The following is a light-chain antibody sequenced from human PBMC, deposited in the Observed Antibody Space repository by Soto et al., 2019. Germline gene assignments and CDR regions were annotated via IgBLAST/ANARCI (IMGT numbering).Light chain of an antibody. Sequence: DIQMTQSPSTLSASVGDRVTITCRASQSISSWLAWYQQKPGKAPKLLIYKASSLESGVPSRFSGSGSGTEFTLNISSLQPDDFATYYCQKYNSLYTFGQGTKLEIK. J-gene: IGKJ2*01. CDR1: QSISSW. CDR3: QKYNSLYT. V-gene: IGKV1-5*03. CDR2: KAS.